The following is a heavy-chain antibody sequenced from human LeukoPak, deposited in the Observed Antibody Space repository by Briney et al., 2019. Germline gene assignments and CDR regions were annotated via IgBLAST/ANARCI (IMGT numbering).Heavy chain of an antibody. J-gene: IGHJ5*02. CDR3: ARAYSGSYYFWFDP. Sequence: ASVKVSCKASGYTFTSYGFSWVRQAPGQRLEWMGWINAGNGNTKYSQKFQGRVTITRDTSASTAYMELSSLRSEDTAVYYCARAYSGSYYFWFDPWGQGTLVTVSS. V-gene: IGHV1-3*01. CDR1: GYTFTSYG. D-gene: IGHD1-26*01. CDR2: INAGNGNT.